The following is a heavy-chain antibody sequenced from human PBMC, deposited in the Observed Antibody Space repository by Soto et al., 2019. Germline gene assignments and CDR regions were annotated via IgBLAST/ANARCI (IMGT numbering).Heavy chain of an antibody. CDR2: ISYDGSNK. CDR1: VFTCSSYA. V-gene: IGHV3-30-3*01. CDR3: ARDHYYDSSGYYYVGWYFDL. D-gene: IGHD3-22*01. Sequence: GSLRLSCAASVFTCSSYAMHWVRQAPGKGLEWVAVISYDGSNKYYADSVKGRFTISRDNSKNTLYLQMNSLRAEDTAVYYCARDHYYDSSGYYYVGWYFDLWGRGTLVTVSS. J-gene: IGHJ2*01.